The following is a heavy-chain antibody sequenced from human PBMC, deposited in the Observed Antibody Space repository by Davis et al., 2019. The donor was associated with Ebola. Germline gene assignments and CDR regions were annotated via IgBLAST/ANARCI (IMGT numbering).Heavy chain of an antibody. CDR3: ARGLAKNTIFGVVPYYYGMDV. Sequence: MPGGSLRLSCTVSGCSISSSSYYWSWIRQPPGKGLVWIGYIYYSGSTNYNPSLKSRVTISVDTSKNQFSLKLSSVTAADTAVYYCARGLAKNTIFGVVPYYYGMDVWGQGTTVTVSS. CDR1: GCSISSSSYY. D-gene: IGHD3-3*01. CDR2: IYYSGST. J-gene: IGHJ6*02. V-gene: IGHV4-61*01.